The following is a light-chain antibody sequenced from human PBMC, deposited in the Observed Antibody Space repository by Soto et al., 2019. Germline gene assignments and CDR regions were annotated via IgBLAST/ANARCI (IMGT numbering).Light chain of an antibody. J-gene: IGKJ1*01. CDR3: QQYFNSPRT. CDR2: WTS. V-gene: IGKV4-1*01. Sequence: DIVMTQSPDSLTVSLGERATINCKSSQTLLDSSNNKASLSWYQQKPGQPPKLLIYWTSTREFGVPDRFSGSGSGTDFTLTISSLQAEDVAVYYCQQYFNSPRTFGHGTKVESK. CDR1: QTLLDSSNNKAS.